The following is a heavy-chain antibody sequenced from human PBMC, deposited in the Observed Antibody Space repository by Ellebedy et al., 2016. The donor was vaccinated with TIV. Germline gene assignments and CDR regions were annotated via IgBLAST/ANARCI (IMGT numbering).Heavy chain of an antibody. D-gene: IGHD6-13*01. Sequence: PGGSLRLSCAASGFTVSSNYMSWVRQAPGKGLEWVSVIYSGGDTYYADSVKGRFTICRDNSNNTLYLQMNSLRAEDTAVYYYASKRFGYSSTWYRGWYFDLWGRGTLVTVSS. CDR3: ASKRFGYSSTWYRGWYFDL. CDR2: IYSGGDT. CDR1: GFTVSSNY. J-gene: IGHJ2*01. V-gene: IGHV3-53*01.